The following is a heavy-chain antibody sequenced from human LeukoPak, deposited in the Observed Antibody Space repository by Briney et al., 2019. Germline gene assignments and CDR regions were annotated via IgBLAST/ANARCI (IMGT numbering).Heavy chain of an antibody. CDR1: GGSISSYY. D-gene: IGHD3-3*01. J-gene: IGHJ3*02. CDR2: IYYSGST. Sequence: SETLSLTCTVSGGSISSYYWSWIRQPPGKGLEWIGYIYYSGSTNYNPSLKSRVTISVDTSKNQFSLKLSSVTAADTAVYYCARDKGGRFHYDFWSGYYHAFDIWGQGTTVTVSS. V-gene: IGHV4-59*01. CDR3: ARDKGGRFHYDFWSGYYHAFDI.